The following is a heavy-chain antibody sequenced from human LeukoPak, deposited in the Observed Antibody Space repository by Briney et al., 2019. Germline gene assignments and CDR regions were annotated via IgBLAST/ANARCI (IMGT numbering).Heavy chain of an antibody. CDR1: GGSISSNSYY. CDR2: IYHSGST. D-gene: IGHD5-12*01. CDR3: ARAGGYSGVGY. J-gene: IGHJ4*02. Sequence: SETLSLTCAVSGGSISSNSYYWGWIRQPPGKGLEWIGSIYHSGSTYYNPSLKSRVTISVDTSKNQFSLKLSSVTAADTAVYYCARAGGYSGVGYWGQGTLVTVSS. V-gene: IGHV4-39*07.